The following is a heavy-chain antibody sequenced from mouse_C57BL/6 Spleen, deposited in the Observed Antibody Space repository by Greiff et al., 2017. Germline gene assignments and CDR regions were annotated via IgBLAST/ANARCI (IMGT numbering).Heavy chain of an antibody. Sequence: VKLLESGAELVRPGASVTLSCKASGYTFTDYEMHWVKQTPVHGLEWIGAIDPETGGTAYNQKFKGKAILTADKSSSTAYMELRSLTSEDSAVYYCTRSSYGYDVAGYWGQGTTLTVSS. D-gene: IGHD2-2*01. CDR2: IDPETGGT. J-gene: IGHJ2*01. CDR1: GYTFTDYE. CDR3: TRSSYGYDVAGY. V-gene: IGHV1-15*01.